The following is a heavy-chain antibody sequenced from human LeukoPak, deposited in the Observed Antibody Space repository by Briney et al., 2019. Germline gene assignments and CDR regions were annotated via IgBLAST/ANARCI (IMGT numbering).Heavy chain of an antibody. CDR1: GFTFSSYA. J-gene: IGHJ4*02. CDR3: AKDHLPGIVVADRDY. Sequence: GRSLRLSCAASGFTFSSYAMHWVRQAPGKGLEWVSAISGSGGTTYYADSVKGRFTISRDNSKNTLYLQINSLRAGDTAVYYCAKDHLPGIVVADRDYWGQGTLVTVSS. CDR2: ISGSGGTT. V-gene: IGHV3-23*01. D-gene: IGHD6-19*01.